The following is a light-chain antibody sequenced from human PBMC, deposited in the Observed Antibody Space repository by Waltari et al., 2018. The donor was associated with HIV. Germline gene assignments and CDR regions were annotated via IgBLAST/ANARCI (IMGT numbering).Light chain of an antibody. CDR2: EDS. CDR1: NIGSKS. Sequence: SYVLTQPPSVSAAPGQTARITCGGNNIGSKSVPWYQQKPGQAPVLVVYEDSHRPSGIPERCSGSNSGNTATLTISRVEAGDEADYYCQVWDSSSDLGVFGGGTKLTVL. V-gene: IGLV3-21*02. J-gene: IGLJ2*01. CDR3: QVWDSSSDLGV.